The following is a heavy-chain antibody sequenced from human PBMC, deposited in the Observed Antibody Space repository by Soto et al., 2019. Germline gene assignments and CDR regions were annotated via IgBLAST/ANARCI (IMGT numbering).Heavy chain of an antibody. J-gene: IGHJ4*02. V-gene: IGHV3-30-3*01. CDR1: GFTFSSYA. Sequence: PGGSLRLSCAASGFTFSSYAMHWARQAPGKGLEWVAVISYDGSNKYYADSVKGRFTISRDNSKNTLYLQMNSLRAEDTAVYYCARAGTMIVVAPCDYWGQGTLVTVSS. CDR2: ISYDGSNK. D-gene: IGHD3-22*01. CDR3: ARAGTMIVVAPCDY.